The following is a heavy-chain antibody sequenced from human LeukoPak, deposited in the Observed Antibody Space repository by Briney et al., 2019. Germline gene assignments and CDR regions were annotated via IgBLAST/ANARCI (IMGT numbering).Heavy chain of an antibody. D-gene: IGHD6-19*01. V-gene: IGHV1-2*02. CDR3: ARAQQWLGGWFDP. J-gene: IGHJ5*02. CDR1: GYTFTVYY. Sequence: ASVKVSCTASGYTFTVYYMHWVRQAPGQRLEWMGWINPNSGGTNYAQKFQGRVTMTRDTSISTAYMELSRLRSDDTAVYYCARAQQWLGGWFDPWGQGTLVTVSS. CDR2: INPNSGGT.